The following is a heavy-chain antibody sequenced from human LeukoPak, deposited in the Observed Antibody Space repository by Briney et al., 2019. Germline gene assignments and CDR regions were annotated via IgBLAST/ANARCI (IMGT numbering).Heavy chain of an antibody. CDR1: GFAFSSYA. V-gene: IGHV3-23*01. Sequence: GGSLRLSCAASGFAFSSYAMTWVRQSPGKGLEWVSTITGGGGSVYYADSVRGRFTISRDNSKNTLYLQMNSLRAEDTAVYYCAKGKGLRWTLDAFDIWGQGTMVTVSS. CDR2: ITGGGGSV. CDR3: AKGKGLRWTLDAFDI. D-gene: IGHD4-23*01. J-gene: IGHJ3*02.